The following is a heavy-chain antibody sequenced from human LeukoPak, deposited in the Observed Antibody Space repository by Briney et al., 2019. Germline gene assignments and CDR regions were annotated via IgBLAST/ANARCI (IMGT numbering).Heavy chain of an antibody. CDR2: IYYSGST. V-gene: IGHV4-59*01. J-gene: IGHJ4*02. D-gene: IGHD6-13*01. Sequence: SETLSLTCTVPGGSISSYYWSWIRQPPGKRLEWIGYIYYSGSTNYNPSLKSRVTISVDTSKNQFSLKLSSVTAADTAVYYCARGGDPAAGHFDYWGQGTLVTVSS. CDR1: GGSISSYY. CDR3: ARGGDPAAGHFDY.